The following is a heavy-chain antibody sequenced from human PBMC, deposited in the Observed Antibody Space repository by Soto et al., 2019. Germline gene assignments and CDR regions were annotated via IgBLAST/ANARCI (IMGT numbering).Heavy chain of an antibody. D-gene: IGHD3-22*01. J-gene: IGHJ3*02. CDR1: GYTFTYYY. CDR2: INPNSGGT. Sequence: ASVKVSCKASGYTFTYYYMHWVRQAPGQGLEWMGWINPNSGGTNYAQKFQGWVTMTRDTSISTAYMELRRLRSDDTAVYYCERDWLHDSSGDHDAFDIWGQGTMVTVSS. V-gene: IGHV1-2*04. CDR3: ERDWLHDSSGDHDAFDI.